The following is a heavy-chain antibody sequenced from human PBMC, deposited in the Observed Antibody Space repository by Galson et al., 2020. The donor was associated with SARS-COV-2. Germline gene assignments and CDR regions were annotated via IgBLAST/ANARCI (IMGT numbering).Heavy chain of an antibody. Sequence: GGSLRLSCAASGFTLSSYGMHWVRQAPGKGLERVAVISYDGSNKYYADSVKGRFTISRDNSKNTLYLQMNSLRAEDTAVYYCAKRGNWEKDYWGQGTLVTVSS. CDR1: GFTLSSYG. V-gene: IGHV3-30*18. D-gene: IGHD1-1*01. CDR2: ISYDGSNK. J-gene: IGHJ4*02. CDR3: AKRGNWEKDY.